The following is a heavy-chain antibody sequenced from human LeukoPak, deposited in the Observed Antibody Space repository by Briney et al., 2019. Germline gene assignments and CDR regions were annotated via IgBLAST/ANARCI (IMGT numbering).Heavy chain of an antibody. CDR3: LASADVG. Sequence: GGSLRLSCATSGFTFSRYWMNWVRQAPGRGLEWVANIKPDGSETYYVDSVKGRFTISRDNAKDSLYLQMNTLRFEDTAIYYCLASADVGWGQGTLVTVSS. J-gene: IGHJ4*02. CDR2: IKPDGSET. D-gene: IGHD2-2*01. V-gene: IGHV3-7*01. CDR1: GFTFSRYW.